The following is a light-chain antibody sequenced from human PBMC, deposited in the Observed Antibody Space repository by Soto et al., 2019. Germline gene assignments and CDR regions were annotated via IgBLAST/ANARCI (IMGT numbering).Light chain of an antibody. V-gene: IGLV2-8*01. CDR2: EVN. CDR3: SSHAGSSAV. Sequence: QSVLAQPPSASGSPGQSVAISCTGTSSDVGGYNYVSWYQQHPGKAPKLMIYEVNTRPSGVPDRFSGSKSGNTASLTVSGLQAEDEGDYYCSSHAGSSAVFGTGTNATVL. CDR1: SSDVGGYNY. J-gene: IGLJ1*01.